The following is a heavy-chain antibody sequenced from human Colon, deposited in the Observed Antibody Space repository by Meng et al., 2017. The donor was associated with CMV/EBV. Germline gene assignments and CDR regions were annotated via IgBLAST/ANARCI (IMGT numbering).Heavy chain of an antibody. CDR3: ATGKAVAGKSYYYYGMGV. J-gene: IGHJ6*02. CDR1: GFIFSDYW. D-gene: IGHD6-19*01. CDR2: INQGGGEK. Sequence: ESLKISCAASGFIFSDYWMTWVRQAPGKGLEWVANINQGGGEKYYVDSVKGRFTISRDNAKNSVYLQMNNLRAEDTAVYYCATGKAVAGKSYYYYGMGVWGQGTTVTVSS. V-gene: IGHV3-7*01.